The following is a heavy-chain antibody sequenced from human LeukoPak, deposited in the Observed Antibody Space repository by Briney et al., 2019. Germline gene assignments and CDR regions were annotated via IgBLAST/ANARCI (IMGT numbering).Heavy chain of an antibody. V-gene: IGHV3-49*03. D-gene: IGHD4-17*01. J-gene: IGHJ4*02. CDR2: IRSKVYGGTT. Sequence: GGSLRLSCTASGLTFSDYAMSWFRQAPGKGLEWIGFIRSKVYGGTTEYAASVKGRFTISRDDSKSIAYLQMNSLETKDTAVYYCSRHSDYGDYKLDYWGQGTLVTVSS. CDR1: GLTFSDYA. CDR3: SRHSDYGDYKLDY.